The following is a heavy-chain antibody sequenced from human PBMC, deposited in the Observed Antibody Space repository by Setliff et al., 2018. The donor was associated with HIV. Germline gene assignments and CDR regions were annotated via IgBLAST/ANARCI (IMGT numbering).Heavy chain of an antibody. V-gene: IGHV1-69*13. CDR1: GGTFSLYA. CDR2: IIPIFNTA. J-gene: IGHJ5*02. D-gene: IGHD5-12*01. CDR3: ARDQATGYEKVWFSWIDP. Sequence: ASVKVSCKASGGTFSLYAINWVRQAPGQGLEWMGGIIPIFNTANYAQKFQGRVTITADGSTSTAYVELSSLRFEDTATYYCARDQATGYEKVWFSWIDPCGQGTLVTVSS.